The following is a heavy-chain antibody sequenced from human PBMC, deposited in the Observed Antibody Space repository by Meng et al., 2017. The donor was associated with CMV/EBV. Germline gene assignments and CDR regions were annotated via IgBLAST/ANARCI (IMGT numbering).Heavy chain of an antibody. CDR2: ISSSGSTI. V-gene: IGHV3-48*03. CDR1: GFTFSSYE. CDR3: ARRNTVTQNDY. D-gene: IGHD4-17*01. J-gene: IGHJ4*02. Sequence: GGSLRLSCAASGFTFSSYEMNWVRQAPGKGLEWVSYISSSGSTIYYADSVKGRFTISRDNAKNSLYPQMNSLRAEDTAVYYCARRNTVTQNDYWGQGTLVTVSS.